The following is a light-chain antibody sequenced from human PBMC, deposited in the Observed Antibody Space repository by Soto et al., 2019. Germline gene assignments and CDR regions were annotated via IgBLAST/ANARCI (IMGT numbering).Light chain of an antibody. CDR1: QGIGSW. V-gene: IGKV1-12*01. Sequence: DIQMTQSPSSVPASVGDRVTMTCRASQGIGSWLAWYQQKPGKAPKLLIYGASDLQSGVPSRFSGSGSGTDFTLTISSLQPDDFATYYCQQTNNFPLTFGPGTKVDIE. CDR2: GAS. CDR3: QQTNNFPLT. J-gene: IGKJ3*01.